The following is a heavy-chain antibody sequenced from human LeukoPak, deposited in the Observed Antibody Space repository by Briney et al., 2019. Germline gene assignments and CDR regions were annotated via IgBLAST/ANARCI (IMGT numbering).Heavy chain of an antibody. CDR2: ISWNSGTI. D-gene: IGHD3-10*02. V-gene: IGHV3-9*01. J-gene: IGHJ4*02. Sequence: GGSLRLSCAASGFIFDDYAMHWVRQAPGKGLEWVSGISWNSGTIGYADSVKGRFTISRDNAKNSLYLQMNSLRAEDTALYYCAKDKVFGGELDYWGQGTLVTVSS. CDR1: GFIFDDYA. CDR3: AKDKVFGGELDY.